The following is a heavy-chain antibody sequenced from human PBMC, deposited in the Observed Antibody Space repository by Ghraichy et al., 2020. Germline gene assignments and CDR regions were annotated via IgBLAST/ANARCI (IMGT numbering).Heavy chain of an antibody. Sequence: GGSLRLSCAASGFTFSTYWMSWVRQAPGKGLEWVANIKQDGSEKYYVDSVKGRFTISRDNAKNSLYLQMNSLGAEDTAVYYCAREYSSSSSPPDYWGQGTLVTVSS. V-gene: IGHV3-7*03. CDR1: GFTFSTYW. CDR2: IKQDGSEK. J-gene: IGHJ4*02. D-gene: IGHD6-6*01. CDR3: AREYSSSSSPPDY.